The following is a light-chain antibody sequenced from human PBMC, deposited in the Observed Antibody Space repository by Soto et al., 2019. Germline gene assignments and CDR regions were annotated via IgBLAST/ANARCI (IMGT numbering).Light chain of an antibody. Sequence: QSALTQPASVSGSPGQSITISCTETSSDVGGYNYVSWYQQHPGKAPKLMIYDVSNRPSGVSNRFSGSKSGNTASLTISGLQAEDEADYYCSSYTSSSTPFLFGTGTKLTVL. CDR1: SSDVGGYNY. CDR2: DVS. V-gene: IGLV2-14*01. J-gene: IGLJ1*01. CDR3: SSYTSSSTPFL.